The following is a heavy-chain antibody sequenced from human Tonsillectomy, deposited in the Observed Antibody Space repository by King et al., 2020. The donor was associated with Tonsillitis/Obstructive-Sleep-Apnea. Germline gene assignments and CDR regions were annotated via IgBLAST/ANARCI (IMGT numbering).Heavy chain of an antibody. V-gene: IGHV3-21*01. Sequence: VQLVESGGGLVKPGGSLRLSCAASGFSFSGYSMNWVRQAPGKGLEWVSSISSTSSYIYYADSVKGRFTISRDNAKNSLYLQMNSLRGEDTAVYYCARDYFDSSGSPWGQGTLVTGSS. CDR2: ISSTSSYI. CDR1: GFSFSGYS. J-gene: IGHJ5*02. CDR3: ARDYFDSSGSP. D-gene: IGHD3-22*01.